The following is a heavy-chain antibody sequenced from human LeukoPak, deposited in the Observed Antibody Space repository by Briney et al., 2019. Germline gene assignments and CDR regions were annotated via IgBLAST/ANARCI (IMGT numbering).Heavy chain of an antibody. Sequence: GGSLRLSCAASGFTFSIYNMNWVRQAPGKGLEWVSYITGSSSSIYYADSVKGRFTISRDNAKNSLYLQMNSLRAEDTAVYYCARVRYFDWLWTSDYWGQGTLVTVSS. CDR1: GFTFSIYN. J-gene: IGHJ4*02. CDR3: ARVRYFDWLWTSDY. D-gene: IGHD3-9*01. CDR2: ITGSSSSI. V-gene: IGHV3-48*01.